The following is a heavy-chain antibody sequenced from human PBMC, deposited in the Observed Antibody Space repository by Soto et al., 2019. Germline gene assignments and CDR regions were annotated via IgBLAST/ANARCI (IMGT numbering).Heavy chain of an antibody. Sequence: QVQLVQSGAEVKKPGSSVKVSCKASGGTFSSYTISSVRQAPGQGLEWMGRIIPILGTANYAQKFQGRVTITADKSTSTASRKLRTLRPEVTSVYYSARDHRLYDSSRSVTFSTRYWYFDLSGRSTLVIVSS. CDR2: IIPILGTA. CDR3: ARDHRLYDSSRSVTFSTRYWYFDL. J-gene: IGHJ2*01. V-gene: IGHV1-69*08. D-gene: IGHD3-22*01. CDR1: GGTFSSYT.